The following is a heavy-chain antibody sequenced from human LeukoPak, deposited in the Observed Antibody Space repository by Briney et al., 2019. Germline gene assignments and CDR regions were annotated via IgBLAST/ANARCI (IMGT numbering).Heavy chain of an antibody. Sequence: PSETLSLTCDVSGGSVGSANWWTWVRQPPGKGLEWIGEIYIGGSFHYNPSLESRVIISIDKSKNQFSLKLSSVTAADTAMYYCARGLNYDLSPWGQGTLVTVSS. CDR2: IYIGGSF. V-gene: IGHV4/OR15-8*02. CDR3: ARGLNYDLSP. D-gene: IGHD3-3*01. J-gene: IGHJ5*02. CDR1: GGSVGSANW.